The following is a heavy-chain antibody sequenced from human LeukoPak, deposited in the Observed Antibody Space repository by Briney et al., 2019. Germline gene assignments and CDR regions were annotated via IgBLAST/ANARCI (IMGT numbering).Heavy chain of an antibody. Sequence: PGGSLRLSCAASGFTFSSYGMHWVRQAPGKGLEWVAVISYDGSNKYYADSVKGRFTISRDNSKNTLYLQMNSLRAEDTAVYYCAKPEYYYDSSGYFHFDYWGQGTLVTVSS. D-gene: IGHD3-22*01. CDR1: GFTFSSYG. CDR3: AKPEYYYDSSGYFHFDY. CDR2: ISYDGSNK. J-gene: IGHJ4*02. V-gene: IGHV3-30*18.